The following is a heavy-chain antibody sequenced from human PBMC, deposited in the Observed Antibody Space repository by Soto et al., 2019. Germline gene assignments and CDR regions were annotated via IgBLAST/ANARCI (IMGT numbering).Heavy chain of an antibody. V-gene: IGHV4-61*01. CDR2: IYYSGST. CDR3: ASSPVVAATCFDY. J-gene: IGHJ4*02. CDR1: GGSVSSGSYY. D-gene: IGHD2-15*01. Sequence: QVQLQESGPGLVKPSETLSLTCTVSGGSVSSGSYYWSWIRQPPGKGLEWIGYIYYSGSTNYNPSLKSRVTISVDTSKNQFSLKLSSVTAADTAVYYCASSPVVAATCFDYWGQATLVTVSS.